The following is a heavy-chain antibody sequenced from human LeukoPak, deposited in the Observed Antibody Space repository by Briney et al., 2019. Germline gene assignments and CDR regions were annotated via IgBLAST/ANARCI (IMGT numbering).Heavy chain of an antibody. Sequence: GGSPLICGQGAGSSFTRCWVGWGRRLPGKGGEGMGIIYPVDPDTRYSPSFQGQVTISADKSISTAYLQWSSLKASDTAMYYCARPPSPFWSGYFDPWGQGTLVTVSS. CDR3: ARPPSPFWSGYFDP. CDR1: GSSFTRCW. D-gene: IGHD3-3*01. V-gene: IGHV5-51*01. J-gene: IGHJ5*02. CDR2: IYPVDPDT.